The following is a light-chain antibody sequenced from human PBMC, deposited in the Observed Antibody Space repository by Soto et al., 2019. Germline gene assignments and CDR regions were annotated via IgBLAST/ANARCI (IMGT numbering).Light chain of an antibody. V-gene: IGLV2-14*01. CDR3: SSYTSTSNYV. J-gene: IGLJ1*01. CDR1: SSDVGDYNY. CDR2: DVS. Sequence: QSALTQPASVSGSPGQSITISCTGTSSDVGDYNYVSWYQQPPGKAPKLMIYDVSNRPSGVSNRFSGSKSGNTASLTISGLQAEDEADYYCSSYTSTSNYVFGTGTKVTVL.